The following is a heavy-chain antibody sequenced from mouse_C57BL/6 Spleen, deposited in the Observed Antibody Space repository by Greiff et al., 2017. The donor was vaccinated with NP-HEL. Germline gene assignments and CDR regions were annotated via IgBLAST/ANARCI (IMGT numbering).Heavy chain of an antibody. D-gene: IGHD1-1*01. CDR3: ARHEDYYGSSWYFDV. Sequence: QVHVKQSGAELVKPGASVKLSCKASGYTFTEYTIHWVKQRSGQGLEWIGWFYPGSGSIKYNEKFKDKATLTADKSSSTVYMELSRLTSEYSAVYFGARHEDYYGSSWYFDVWGTGTTVTVSS. CDR1: GYTFTEYT. J-gene: IGHJ1*03. CDR2: FYPGSGSI. V-gene: IGHV1-62-2*01.